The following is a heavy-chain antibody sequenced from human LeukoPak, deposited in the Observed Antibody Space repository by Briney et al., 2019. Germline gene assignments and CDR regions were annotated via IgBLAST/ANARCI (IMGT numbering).Heavy chain of an antibody. Sequence: GGSLRLSCAASGFTFSSYWMHWVRQAPGKGLVWDSRINSDGSSTNYADSVKGRFTISRDNAKNSLYLQMNSLRAEDTAVYYCARYSGYDDEGEYFDYWGQGTLVTVSS. CDR2: INSDGSST. CDR1: GFTFSSYW. D-gene: IGHD5-12*01. CDR3: ARYSGYDDEGEYFDY. J-gene: IGHJ4*02. V-gene: IGHV3-74*01.